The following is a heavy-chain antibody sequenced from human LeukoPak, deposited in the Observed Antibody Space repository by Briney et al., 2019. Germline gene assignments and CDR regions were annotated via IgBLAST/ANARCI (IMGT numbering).Heavy chain of an antibody. CDR1: GGSISSYY. CDR3: ARDQQIAVAGTSSDY. V-gene: IGHV4-59*01. Sequence: PSETLSLTCTVSGGSISSYYWSWIRQPPGKGLEWIGYIYYSGSTNYNPSLKSRVTISLDTSKNQFSLKLSSVTAADTAVYYCARDQQIAVAGTSSDYWGQGTLVTVSS. J-gene: IGHJ4*02. D-gene: IGHD6-19*01. CDR2: IYYSGST.